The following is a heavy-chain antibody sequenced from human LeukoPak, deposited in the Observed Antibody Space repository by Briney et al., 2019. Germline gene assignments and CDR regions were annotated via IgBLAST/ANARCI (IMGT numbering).Heavy chain of an antibody. Sequence: SETLSLTCTVSGDSISIYYWSWIRQPPGKGRVRMGYIYYSGSTNYNPSFKSRVTISVDTSKNQFSLKLSSVTAADTAVYYCARGAYDFWSGYYMDVWGKGTTVTVSS. CDR2: IYYSGST. CDR1: GDSISIYY. J-gene: IGHJ6*03. V-gene: IGHV4-59*13. D-gene: IGHD3-3*01. CDR3: ARGAYDFWSGYYMDV.